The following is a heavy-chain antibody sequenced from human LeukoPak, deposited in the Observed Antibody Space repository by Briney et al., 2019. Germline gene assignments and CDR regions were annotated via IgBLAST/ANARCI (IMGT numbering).Heavy chain of an antibody. CDR2: INPNSGAT. J-gene: IGHJ4*02. V-gene: IGHV1-2*04. CDR3: ARVSLIYGSGSYYQSPLAY. D-gene: IGHD3-10*01. CDR1: GYTFTDYY. Sequence: ASVKVSCKASGYTFTDYYMHWVRQAPGQGLEWIGSINPNSGATDYAQKFQGWVTMTRDTSISTAYMELSRLKSDDTAVYYCARVSLIYGSGSYYQSPLAYWGQGTLVTVSS.